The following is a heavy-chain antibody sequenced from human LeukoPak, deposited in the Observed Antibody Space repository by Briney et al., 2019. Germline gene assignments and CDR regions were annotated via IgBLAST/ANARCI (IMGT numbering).Heavy chain of an antibody. J-gene: IGHJ5*02. D-gene: IGHD2-2*02. CDR1: GYTFTIYY. CDR2: INPSGGST. Sequence: ASVKVSRKASGYTFTIYYMHWVRQTPGQGLEWMGIINPSGGSTSYAQKFQGRVTMTRDTSTSTVYMELSSLRSEDTAVYYCAQTGCSSTSCYNPNWFDPWGQGTLVTVSS. V-gene: IGHV1-46*03. CDR3: AQTGCSSTSCYNPNWFDP.